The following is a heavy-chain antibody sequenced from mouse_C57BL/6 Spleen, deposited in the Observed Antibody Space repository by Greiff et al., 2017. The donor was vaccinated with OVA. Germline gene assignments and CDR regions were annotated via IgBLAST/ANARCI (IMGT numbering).Heavy chain of an antibody. CDR3: TSKGAMDY. J-gene: IGHJ4*01. D-gene: IGHD1-3*01. Sequence: FQLQQSGAELVRPGNSVKLSCTASGFHIKDDYMHWVNKRPEQGLEWIGWIDPENGDTEYASKFQGKATITADTSSNTAYLQLSSLTSEDTAVYYCTSKGAMDYWGQGTSVTVSS. CDR1: GFHIKDDY. CDR2: IDPENGDT. V-gene: IGHV14-4*01.